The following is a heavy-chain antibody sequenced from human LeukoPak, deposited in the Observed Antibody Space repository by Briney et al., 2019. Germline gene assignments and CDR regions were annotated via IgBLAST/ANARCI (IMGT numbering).Heavy chain of an antibody. CDR1: GFTFSSYA. D-gene: IGHD2-21*02. J-gene: IGHJ3*02. V-gene: IGHV3-30-3*01. Sequence: GRSLRLSCAASGFTFSSYAMHWVRQAPGKGLEWVAVISYDGSNKYYADSVKGRFTISRDNSKDTLYLQMNSLRAEDTAVYYCARGGNLGAFDIWGQGTMVTVSS. CDR2: ISYDGSNK. CDR3: ARGGNLGAFDI.